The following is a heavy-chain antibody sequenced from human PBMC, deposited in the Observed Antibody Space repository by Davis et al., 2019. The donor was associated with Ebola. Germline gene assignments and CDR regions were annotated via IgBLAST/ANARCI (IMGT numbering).Heavy chain of an antibody. V-gene: IGHV5-10-1*01. CDR3: ARHPRQDFWTTSNWFDP. D-gene: IGHD3/OR15-3a*01. Sequence: GGSLRLSCKGSGYSFTSYWINWVRQLPGKGLEWMGRIDPSDSSTNYSPSFQGHVTISADKSISTAYLQWRSLKASDTAMYYCARHPRQDFWTTSNWFDPWGQGTLVTVSS. CDR1: GYSFTSYW. J-gene: IGHJ5*02. CDR2: IDPSDSST.